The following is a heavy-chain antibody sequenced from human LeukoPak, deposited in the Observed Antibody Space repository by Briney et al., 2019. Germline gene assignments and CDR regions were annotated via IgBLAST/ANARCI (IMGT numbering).Heavy chain of an antibody. J-gene: IGHJ4*02. CDR1: GGSISSFY. V-gene: IGHV4-4*07. Sequence: SETLSLTCTVSGGSISSFYWSWIRQPPGKGLEWIGRIHPSGSTNYNPSLKSRLTLTVDTSKNQFSLKLSSVTAADTAVYYCARGPPPDFDYWGRGTLVTVSS. CDR2: IHPSGST. CDR3: ARGPPPDFDY.